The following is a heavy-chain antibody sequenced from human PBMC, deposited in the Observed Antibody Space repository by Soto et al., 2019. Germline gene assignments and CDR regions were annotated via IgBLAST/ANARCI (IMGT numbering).Heavy chain of an antibody. J-gene: IGHJ4*02. CDR2: INHSGST. D-gene: IGHD1-26*01. CDR3: ARAWELLRQQPGAIDY. Sequence: SETLSLTCAVYGGSFSGYYWSWIRQPPGKGLEWIGEINHSGSTNYNPSLKSRVTISVDTSKNQFSLKLSSVTAADTAVYYCARAWELLRQQPGAIDYWGQGTLVTVSS. V-gene: IGHV4-34*01. CDR1: GGSFSGYY.